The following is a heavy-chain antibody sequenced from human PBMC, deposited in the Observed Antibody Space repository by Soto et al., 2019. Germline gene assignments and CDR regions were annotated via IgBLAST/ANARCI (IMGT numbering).Heavy chain of an antibody. V-gene: IGHV1-8*01. J-gene: IGHJ4*02. CDR3: ARGGPDSSGWYPPFDY. Sequence: ASVKVSCKASGYTFTSYDINWVRQATGQGLEWMGWMNPNSGNTGYAQKFQGRVTMTRNTSISTAYMELSSLRSDDTAVYYCARGGPDSSGWYPPFDYWGQGTLVTVSS. CDR1: GYTFTSYD. D-gene: IGHD6-19*01. CDR2: MNPNSGNT.